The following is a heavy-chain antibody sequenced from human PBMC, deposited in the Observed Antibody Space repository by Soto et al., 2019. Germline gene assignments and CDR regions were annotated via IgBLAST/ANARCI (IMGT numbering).Heavy chain of an antibody. J-gene: IGHJ6*02. V-gene: IGHV3-30*18. CDR3: AKDRDSSGYLYYYYGMDV. CDR1: GFTFSSYG. D-gene: IGHD3-22*01. Sequence: GGSLRLSCAASGFTFSSYGMHWVRQAPGKGLEWVAVISYDGSNKYYADSVKGRFTISRDNSKNTLYLQMSSLRAEDTAVYYCAKDRDSSGYLYYYYGMDVWGQGTTVTVSS. CDR2: ISYDGSNK.